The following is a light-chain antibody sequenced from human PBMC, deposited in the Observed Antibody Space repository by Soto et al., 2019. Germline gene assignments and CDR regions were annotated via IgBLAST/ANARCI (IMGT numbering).Light chain of an antibody. CDR3: QSYDSSLSGWGV. CDR1: SSNIGAGYD. CDR2: GNS. Sequence: QSVLTQPPSVSGAPGQRVTISCIGSSSNIGAGYDVHWYQQLPGTAPKLLIYGNSNRPSGVPDRFSGSKSGTSASLAITGLQAEDEADYYCQSYDSSLSGWGVFGGGTKVTVL. V-gene: IGLV1-40*01. J-gene: IGLJ2*01.